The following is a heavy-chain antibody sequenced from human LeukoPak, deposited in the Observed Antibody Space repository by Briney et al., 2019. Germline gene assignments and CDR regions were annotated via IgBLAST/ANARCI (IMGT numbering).Heavy chain of an antibody. CDR1: GGYFSGYY. V-gene: IGHV4-34*01. J-gene: IGHJ4*02. D-gene: IGHD3-16*01. CDR3: ARDGVWGAFDY. Sequence: SETLSLTCAVYGGYFSGYYWSWIRQPPGKGLEWIATVHYTGSSFYNPSLKSRITISADMCKNQLSLQVTSLTAADTAIYYCARDGVWGAFDYWGQGALVTVSS. CDR2: VHYTGSS.